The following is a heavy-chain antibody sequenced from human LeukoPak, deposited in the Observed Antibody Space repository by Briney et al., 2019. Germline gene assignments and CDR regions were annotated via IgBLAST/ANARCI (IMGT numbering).Heavy chain of an antibody. CDR2: INPKSRAT. CDR3: GRDGDSSEFYYYYYMDV. V-gene: IGHV1-2*02. J-gene: IGHJ6*03. Sequence: ASVKVSCKASGYTFTDYYMHWVRQAPGQGLEWMGWINPKSRATNYAQNFQGRVTLTRDTSISTAYMELSSLRSDDTAVYYCGRDGDSSEFYYYYYMDVWGKGTTVTVSS. D-gene: IGHD6-25*01. CDR1: GYTFTDYY.